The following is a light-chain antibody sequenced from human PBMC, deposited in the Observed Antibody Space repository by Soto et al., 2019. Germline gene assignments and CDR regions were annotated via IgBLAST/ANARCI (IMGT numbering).Light chain of an antibody. CDR1: SSNIGAGYD. Sequence: QSVLTQPRSVSGALGQWITISCTGTSSNIGAGYDVHWYQQLPGAAPKLLISGNINRPSGVPDRFSGSKSGTSASLAINGLQADDEADYYCQSYDSSLSGSSVFGGGTKLTVL. CDR3: QSYDSSLSGSSV. V-gene: IGLV1-40*01. J-gene: IGLJ2*01. CDR2: GNI.